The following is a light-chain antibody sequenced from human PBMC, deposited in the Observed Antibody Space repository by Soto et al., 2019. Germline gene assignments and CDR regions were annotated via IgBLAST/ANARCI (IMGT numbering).Light chain of an antibody. Sequence: DIVMAQSPLSLPVTPGEPASISCRSNQSLLHSNGHNYLDWYVQKPGQSPQIIIFLASSRAAGVPDRFSGRGSGTDFTLKIRRVEAEDVGVYYCMQALQTPWTFGQGTKVDIK. J-gene: IGKJ1*01. CDR1: QSLLHSNGHNY. V-gene: IGKV2-28*01. CDR3: MQALQTPWT. CDR2: LAS.